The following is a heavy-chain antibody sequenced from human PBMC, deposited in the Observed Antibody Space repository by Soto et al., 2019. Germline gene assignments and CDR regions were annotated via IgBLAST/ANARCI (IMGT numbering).Heavy chain of an antibody. CDR2: IYYSGST. CDR1: GDSINNGNYY. D-gene: IGHD3-10*01. Sequence: SETLSITCTVSGDSINNGNYYCGWFRQPPGKGLEWIARIYYSGSTYYNPSLKSRVTISVDTSRNLFSLKLSYVTDADTALYYCVRVSFGGAFDYWGQGTLVTV. V-gene: IGHV4-39*07. CDR3: VRVSFGGAFDY. J-gene: IGHJ4*02.